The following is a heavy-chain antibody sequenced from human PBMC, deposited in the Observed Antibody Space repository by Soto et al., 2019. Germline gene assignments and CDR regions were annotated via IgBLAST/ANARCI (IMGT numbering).Heavy chain of an antibody. V-gene: IGHV1-18*01. Sequence: ASVKVSCKASGYTFTSYGISWVRQAPGQGLEWMGWISAYNGNTNYAQKLQGRVTMTTDASTSTAYMELRSLRPDDTAVYYCARSPLWFGESEPGLDPWGQGTLVTVSS. CDR3: ARSPLWFGESEPGLDP. CDR1: GYTFTSYG. J-gene: IGHJ5*02. D-gene: IGHD3-10*01. CDR2: ISAYNGNT.